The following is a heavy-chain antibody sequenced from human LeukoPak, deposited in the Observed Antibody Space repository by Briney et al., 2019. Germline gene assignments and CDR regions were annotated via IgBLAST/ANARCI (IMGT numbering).Heavy chain of an antibody. D-gene: IGHD6-13*01. CDR1: GGSISSGGYY. Sequence: SETLSLTCTVSGGSISSGGYYWSWIRQHPGKGLEWIGYIYYSGSTYYNPSLKSRVTISVDTSKNQFSLKLSSVTAADTAVYYCARTILSIGAFDYWGQGTLVTVSS. CDR2: IYYSGST. V-gene: IGHV4-31*03. CDR3: ARTILSIGAFDY. J-gene: IGHJ4*02.